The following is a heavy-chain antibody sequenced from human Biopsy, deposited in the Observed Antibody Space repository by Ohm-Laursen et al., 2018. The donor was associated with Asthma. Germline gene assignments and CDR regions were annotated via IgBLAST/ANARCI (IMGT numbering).Heavy chain of an antibody. CDR3: AKARLSTMFSAYDF. D-gene: IGHD3-10*02. CDR2: ISYDGSTK. Sequence: SLRLSCSASGFSFSEFVMHWVRQAPGKGLEWVAVISYDGSTKYYADSVKGRFTISRDNSKNTLYLQMSSLRVEDTAVYYCAKARLSTMFSAYDFWGPGTVVTVSS. V-gene: IGHV3-30*18. J-gene: IGHJ3*01. CDR1: GFSFSEFV.